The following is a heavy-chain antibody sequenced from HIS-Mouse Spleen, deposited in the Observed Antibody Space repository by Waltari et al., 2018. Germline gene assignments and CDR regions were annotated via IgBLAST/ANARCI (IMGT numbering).Heavy chain of an antibody. D-gene: IGHD6-19*01. CDR2: ISYDGSNK. V-gene: IGHV3-30*18. Sequence: VQLVESGGGLVKPGGSLRLSCAASGFTFSSYSMNWVRQAPGKGLEWVAVISYDGSNKYYADSVKGRFTISRDNSKNTLYLQMNSLRAEDTAVYYCAKASSGWLDYWGQGTLVTVSS. CDR3: AKASSGWLDY. J-gene: IGHJ4*02. CDR1: GFTFSSYS.